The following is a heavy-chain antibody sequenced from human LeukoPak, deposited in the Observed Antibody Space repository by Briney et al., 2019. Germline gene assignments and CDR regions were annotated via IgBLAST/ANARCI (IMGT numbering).Heavy chain of an antibody. CDR3: ARPLESEDYYGSGSYLYAFDI. J-gene: IGHJ3*02. V-gene: IGHV4-4*07. CDR1: GGSISSYY. Sequence: SETLSLTCTVSGGSISSYYWSWIRQPAGKGLEWIGRIYTSGSTNYNPSLKSRVTMSVDTSKNQFSLKLSSVTAADTAVYYCARPLESEDYYGSGSYLYAFDIWGQGTMVTVSS. CDR2: IYTSGST. D-gene: IGHD3-10*01.